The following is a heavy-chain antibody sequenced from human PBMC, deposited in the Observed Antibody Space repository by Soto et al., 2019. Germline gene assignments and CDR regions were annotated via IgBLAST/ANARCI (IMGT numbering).Heavy chain of an antibody. CDR1: GGSISRSPYS. V-gene: IGHV4-39*01. D-gene: IGHD5-18*01. CDR2: IFYSGNI. Sequence: QLHLQESGPGLVKPSETLSLSCIVSGGSISRSPYSWAWLRQPPGQGLEWIGTIFYSGNIYYSASLQRRVSISVDTSKEQFSLKVRSATAADTAVYYCARHAAARRADVVAFQVWGQGTPVTVSS. J-gene: IGHJ3*01. CDR3: ARHAAARRADVVAFQV.